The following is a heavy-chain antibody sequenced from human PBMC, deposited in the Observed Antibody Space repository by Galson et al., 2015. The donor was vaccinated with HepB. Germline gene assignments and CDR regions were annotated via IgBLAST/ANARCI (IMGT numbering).Heavy chain of an antibody. Sequence: SLRLSCAASGFTFSSYAMHWVRQAPGKGLEWVAVISYDGSNKYYADSVKGRFTISRDNSKNTLYLQMNSLRAEDTAVYYCARERGDYYDSSGMLRAFDIWGQGTMVTVSS. CDR2: ISYDGSNK. CDR3: ARERGDYYDSSGMLRAFDI. J-gene: IGHJ3*02. D-gene: IGHD3-22*01. CDR1: GFTFSSYA. V-gene: IGHV3-30*04.